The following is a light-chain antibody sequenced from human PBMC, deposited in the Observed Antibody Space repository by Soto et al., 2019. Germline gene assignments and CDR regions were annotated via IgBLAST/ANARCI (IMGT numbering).Light chain of an antibody. CDR1: QSISSW. V-gene: IGKV1-5*01. CDR3: QQYSAKWA. J-gene: IGKJ1*01. Sequence: DIQMTQSPSTLSASVGDRVSITCRASQSISSWLAWYQQKPGKAPKLLIYDASSLESGVPSRFSGSGSGTEFTLTISSLQPDDFATYYCQQYSAKWAFGQGTKVDI. CDR2: DAS.